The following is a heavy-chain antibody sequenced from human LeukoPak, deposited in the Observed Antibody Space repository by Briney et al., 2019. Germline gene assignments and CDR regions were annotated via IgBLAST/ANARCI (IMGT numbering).Heavy chain of an antibody. Sequence: SCKASGGTFSSYAMHWVRQAPGKGLEWVAVISYDGSNKYYADSVKGRFTISRDNSKNTLYLQMNSLRAEDTAVYYCAKVYYGGNSRDAFDIWGQGTMVTVSS. J-gene: IGHJ3*02. V-gene: IGHV3-30-3*02. CDR1: GGTFSSYA. CDR2: ISYDGSNK. CDR3: AKVYYGGNSRDAFDI. D-gene: IGHD4-23*01.